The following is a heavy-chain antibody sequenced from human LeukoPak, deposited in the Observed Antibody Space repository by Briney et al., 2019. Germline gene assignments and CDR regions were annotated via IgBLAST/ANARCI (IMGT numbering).Heavy chain of an antibody. D-gene: IGHD3-22*01. CDR3: VRLRRNSDTSGFYYYYDF. Sequence: GGSLTLSCLVSGYTFSSYSINWVRQAPGKGLEWVSSISVRSNYIYYADSVRGRFRISRDDARDSVYLQMNSLRAEDTAVYYCVRLRRNSDTSGFYYYYDFWGQGTLVTVSS. CDR1: GYTFSSYS. V-gene: IGHV3-21*01. J-gene: IGHJ4*02. CDR2: ISVRSNYI.